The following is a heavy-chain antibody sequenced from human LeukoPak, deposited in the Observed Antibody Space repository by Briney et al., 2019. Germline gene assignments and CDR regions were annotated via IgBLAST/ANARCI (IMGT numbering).Heavy chain of an antibody. J-gene: IGHJ4*02. D-gene: IGHD6-13*01. CDR1: GFTFSDYY. V-gene: IGHV3-11*01. CDR3: VRDDGTAAGTSGVDY. CDR2: ISGSGTTI. Sequence: GGSLRLSCAASGFTFSDYYMSWIRQAPGEGLEWVSYISGSGTTIYYADSVKGRFTVSRDNAKNSLYLQMNSLRAEDTAVYYCVRDDGTAAGTSGVDYWGQGTLVTVSS.